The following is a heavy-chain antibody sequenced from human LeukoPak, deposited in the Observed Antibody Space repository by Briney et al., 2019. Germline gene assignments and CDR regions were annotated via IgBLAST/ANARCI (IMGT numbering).Heavy chain of an antibody. Sequence: GGSLSLSCAASGFTFSSYAMSWVRQPPGKGLEWVIAISGSGGSTYYADSVKGRFTISRDNSKNTLYLQMNCLRAEDTAVYYCAGLWGDPARVWGQGTTVTVSS. CDR1: GFTFSSYA. V-gene: IGHV3-23*01. D-gene: IGHD3-16*01. CDR2: ISGSGGST. CDR3: AGLWGDPARV. J-gene: IGHJ6*02.